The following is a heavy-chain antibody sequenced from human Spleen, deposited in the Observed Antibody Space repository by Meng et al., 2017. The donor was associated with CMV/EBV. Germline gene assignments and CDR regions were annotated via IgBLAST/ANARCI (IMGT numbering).Heavy chain of an antibody. CDR1: GFHFRSYW. J-gene: IGHJ4*02. V-gene: IGHV3-74*01. Sequence: EGLLVGSGGGLVKPGGFLRLSCAASGFHFRSYWMPWVRQAPGKGLLWISRINPDGSDTINADSVKGRFTISRDNARNTLYLQMNSLRAEDTAVYYCVRGTLSYPGVDYWGQGTLVTVSS. CDR3: VRGTLSYPGVDY. CDR2: INPDGSDT.